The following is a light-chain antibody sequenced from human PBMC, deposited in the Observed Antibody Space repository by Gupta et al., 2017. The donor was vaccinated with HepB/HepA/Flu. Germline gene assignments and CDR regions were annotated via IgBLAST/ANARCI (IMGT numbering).Light chain of an antibody. Sequence: IPITQSPSSVSASVGDRVTITCRASHDITNWLAWYQQKPGKAPKLLIYAASSLQSGVPSKFSGSGSGTLFTLTISSLQPEDSATYFCQQANSFPFTFGHGTKVDIK. CDR3: QQANSFPFT. CDR1: HDITNW. J-gene: IGKJ3*01. V-gene: IGKV1-12*01. CDR2: AAS.